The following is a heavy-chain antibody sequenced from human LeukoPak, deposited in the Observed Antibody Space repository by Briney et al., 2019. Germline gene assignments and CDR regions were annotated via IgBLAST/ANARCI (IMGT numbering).Heavy chain of an antibody. Sequence: SETLSLTCTVSVGSINSYYWSWIRQPPGKGLEWIGYISYSGTPTYNPSLRSRVTISLDTSKTQFSLRLTSVTAADTAVYYCARALTTVVTSPWYFDLWGRGTLVTVSS. D-gene: IGHD4-17*01. CDR1: VGSINSYY. CDR3: ARALTTVVTSPWYFDL. J-gene: IGHJ2*01. CDR2: ISYSGTP. V-gene: IGHV4-59*08.